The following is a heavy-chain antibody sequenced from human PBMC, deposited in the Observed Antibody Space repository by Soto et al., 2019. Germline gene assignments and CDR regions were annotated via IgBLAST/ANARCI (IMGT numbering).Heavy chain of an antibody. Sequence: QVQLVQSGPEVKKPGSSVKVSCESSGDTFRSYAISWVRQAPGQGLEWMGGFIPFLRTPNYSQKFQGRVTITADESTRTTYMELCGLSSQDTAIYYCARSLCHTTACPLPSYDYYAMDVWGPGTTVIVSS. V-gene: IGHV1-69*01. J-gene: IGHJ6*01. CDR1: GDTFRSYA. CDR3: ARSLCHTTACPLPSYDYYAMDV. CDR2: FIPFLRTP. D-gene: IGHD1-1*01.